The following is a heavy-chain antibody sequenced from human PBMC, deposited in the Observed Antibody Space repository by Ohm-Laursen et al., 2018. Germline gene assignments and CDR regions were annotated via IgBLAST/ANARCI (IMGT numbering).Heavy chain of an antibody. CDR3: ARDFRHAHSNAGLVVGGIDY. CDR1: GYTFTAYY. V-gene: IGHV1-2*02. Sequence: ASVKVSCKASGYTFTAYYMHWVRQAPGQGLEWMGWINPNSGYTNYAQNFQGRVTMTRDTSISTAYMELSSLRSDDTAVYYCARDFRHAHSNAGLVVGGIDYWGQGTLVTVSS. CDR2: INPNSGYT. J-gene: IGHJ4*02. D-gene: IGHD2-8*01.